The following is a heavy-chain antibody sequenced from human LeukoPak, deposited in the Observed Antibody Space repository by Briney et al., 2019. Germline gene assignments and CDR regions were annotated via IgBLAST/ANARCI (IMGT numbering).Heavy chain of an antibody. V-gene: IGHV1-8*03. Sequence: ASVKVSCKASGYTFTNFDINWVRQATGQGLEWMGYMNPNSGNTGYAQKFQDRVTITSDTSISTAYMELSSLRSDDTAVYYCAREGLDYWGQGTLVTVSS. CDR2: MNPNSGNT. J-gene: IGHJ4*02. CDR3: AREGLDY. CDR1: GYTFTNFD.